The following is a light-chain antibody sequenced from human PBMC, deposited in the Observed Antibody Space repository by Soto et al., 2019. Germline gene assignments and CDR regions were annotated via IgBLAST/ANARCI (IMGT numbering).Light chain of an antibody. CDR3: GLFVSAPPRT. J-gene: IGKJ1*01. CDR1: QSVSSTF. CDR2: GVS. Sequence: EIVLTQSPGTLSLSPGERATLSCRASQSVSSTFLAWYQQKPGQAPRLLIYGVSKRATGIPDRFSGSGSGTDFTLTISRLEPEDFAVYFCGLFVSAPPRTFGQGTKVEIK. V-gene: IGKV3-20*01.